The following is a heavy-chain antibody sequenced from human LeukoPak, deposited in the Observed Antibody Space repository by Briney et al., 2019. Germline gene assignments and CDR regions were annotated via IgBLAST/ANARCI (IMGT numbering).Heavy chain of an antibody. CDR2: INYSGST. CDR1: GASISSFY. D-gene: IGHD3-22*01. V-gene: IGHV4-59*08. Sequence: PSETLSLTCTIPGASISSFYWSWIRQPPGKGLEWIGCINYSGSTNYNPSLKSRVTISVDTSKNQFSLKLSSVTAADTAAYYCARDCGDSSGCPFDYWGQGTLVTVSS. J-gene: IGHJ4*02. CDR3: ARDCGDSSGCPFDY.